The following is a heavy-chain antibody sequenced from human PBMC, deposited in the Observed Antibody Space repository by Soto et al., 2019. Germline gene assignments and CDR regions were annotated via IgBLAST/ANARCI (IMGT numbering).Heavy chain of an antibody. Sequence: QVQLQESGPGLVKPSQTLSLTCTVSGGSISSGDYYRSWIRQPPGKGMERIGYIDYSGSTYYNPYLKSRVTIAVDTSKNQFSLKLRSVTAAATAVYYCDRGLRYGDAFDYWGQGTLVTVSS. CDR2: IDYSGST. V-gene: IGHV4-30-4*01. CDR3: DRGLRYGDAFDY. D-gene: IGHD4-17*01. J-gene: IGHJ4*02. CDR1: GGSISSGDYY.